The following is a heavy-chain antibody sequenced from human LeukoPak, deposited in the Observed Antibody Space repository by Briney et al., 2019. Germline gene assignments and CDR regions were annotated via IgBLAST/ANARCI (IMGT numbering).Heavy chain of an antibody. CDR2: ISYDGSNK. D-gene: IGHD6-13*01. Sequence: GGSLRLSCAASGFTFSSYAMHWVRQAPGKGLEWVAVISYDGSNKYYADSVKGRFTISRDNSKNTLYLQMNSLRAEDTAVYYCARAVIAAAGTSAFDIWGQGTMVTVSS. CDR1: GFTFSSYA. CDR3: ARAVIAAAGTSAFDI. V-gene: IGHV3-30-3*01. J-gene: IGHJ3*02.